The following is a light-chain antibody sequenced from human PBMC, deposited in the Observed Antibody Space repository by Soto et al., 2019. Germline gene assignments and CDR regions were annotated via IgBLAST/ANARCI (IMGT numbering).Light chain of an antibody. CDR1: QSVYNN. CDR2: GAY. J-gene: IGKJ3*01. V-gene: IGKV3-15*01. CDR3: QQHNNWPPVT. Sequence: DIVMTQSPATLSLSPGDSATLSCRVSQSVYNNLAWYQQKPGQAPRLLIYGAYTRATGIPATFSGSGSGTEFTLTISSLQSEDFAVYFCQQHNNWPPVTFGPGTKVDIK.